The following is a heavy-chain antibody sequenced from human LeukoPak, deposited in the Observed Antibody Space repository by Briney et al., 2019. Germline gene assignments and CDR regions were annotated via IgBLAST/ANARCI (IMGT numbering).Heavy chain of an antibody. CDR1: GGSISSYY. Sequence: SETLSLTCTVSGGSISSYYWSWIRQPPGKGLEWIGYIYYSGSTNYNPSLKSRVTISVDTSKNQFSLKLSSVTAADTAVYYCARPSDILTGYYAFDYWGQGTLVTVSS. CDR2: IYYSGST. J-gene: IGHJ4*02. D-gene: IGHD3-9*01. CDR3: ARPSDILTGYYAFDY. V-gene: IGHV4-59*01.